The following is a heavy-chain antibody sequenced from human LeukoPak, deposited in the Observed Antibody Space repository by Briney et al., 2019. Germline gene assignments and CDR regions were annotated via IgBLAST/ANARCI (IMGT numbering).Heavy chain of an antibody. J-gene: IGHJ3*02. Sequence: GESLKISCKGSGYSFTSYWIGWVRQMPGKGLEWMGIIYPGDSDTRYSPSFQGQVTISADKSISTAYLQWSSLKASDTAMYYCAWATRGGITMVLDAFDIWGQGTMVTVSS. CDR1: GYSFTSYW. D-gene: IGHD3-10*01. CDR3: AWATRGGITMVLDAFDI. V-gene: IGHV5-51*01. CDR2: IYPGDSDT.